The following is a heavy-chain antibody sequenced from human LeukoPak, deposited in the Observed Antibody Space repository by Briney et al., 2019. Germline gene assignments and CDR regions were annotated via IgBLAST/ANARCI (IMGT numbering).Heavy chain of an antibody. V-gene: IGHV4-59*01. CDR1: SGSFRTYY. J-gene: IGHJ3*02. CDR2: IFYNEGT. Sequence: SETLSLTCTVSSGSFRTYYWSWIRQPPGKGLEWIGYIFYNEGTSYNPSLKSRVTISVDMSNNQLSLKVNSVTAADTAMYYCVKSNSRYQPWTLDIWGRGTMVTVSS. CDR3: VKSNSRYQPWTLDI. D-gene: IGHD2-2*01.